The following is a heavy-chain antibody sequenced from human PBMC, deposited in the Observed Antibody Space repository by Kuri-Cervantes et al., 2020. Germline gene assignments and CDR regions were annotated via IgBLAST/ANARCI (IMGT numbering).Heavy chain of an antibody. CDR1: ELIFSSYS. V-gene: IGHV3-48*01. D-gene: IGHD2-8*01. CDR3: ARDPTSVVLMVYATNFDY. Sequence: GESLKISCAASELIFSSYSMNWVRQAPGRGLEWVSYISSSSSTIYYADSVKCRFTISRDNAKNSLYLQMNSLRAVDTAVYYCARDPTSVVLMVYATNFDYWGQGTLVTVSS. CDR2: ISSSSSTI. J-gene: IGHJ4*02.